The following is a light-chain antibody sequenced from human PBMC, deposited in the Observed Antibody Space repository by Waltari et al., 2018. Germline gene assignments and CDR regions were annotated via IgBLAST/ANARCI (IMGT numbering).Light chain of an antibody. CDR2: KAS. CDR3: QHNYGTPLT. Sequence: DIQMTQSPSSLSASVGDRVTITCRASENVNNYLNWYQQKPGKAPKLLIYKASTLQSGVPSRFFGSGSGTDYTFTISSLQSEDVATYYCQHNYGTPLTFGGGTKVEIK. CDR1: ENVNNY. J-gene: IGKJ4*01. V-gene: IGKV1-39*01.